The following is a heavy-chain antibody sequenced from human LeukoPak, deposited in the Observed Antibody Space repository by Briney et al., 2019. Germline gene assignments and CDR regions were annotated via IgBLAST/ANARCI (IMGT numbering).Heavy chain of an antibody. V-gene: IGHV1-18*04. D-gene: IGHD2-15*01. CDR3: ARDAYCSGGSCWPRFDP. CDR2: ICAYNGNT. Sequence: ASVKGSCKASVYTLTSYGISWVRQAPAQGLEWVGWICAYNGNTNYAQKLQGRATRTTDTSTRTAYMELRSLRSDDTAVYYCARDAYCSGGSCWPRFDPWGQGTLVTASS. J-gene: IGHJ5*02. CDR1: VYTLTSYG.